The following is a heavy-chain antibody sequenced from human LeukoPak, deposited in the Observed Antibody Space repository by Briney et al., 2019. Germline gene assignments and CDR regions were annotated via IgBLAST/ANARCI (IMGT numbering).Heavy chain of an antibody. V-gene: IGHV4-4*07. J-gene: IGHJ4*02. CDR1: GGSISSYY. Sequence: SETLSLTCTVSGGSISSYYWSWIRQPAGKGLEWIGRIYTSGSTNYNPSLKSRVTMSVDTSKNQFSLKLSSVTAADTAVYYCARDRRGGDSSGWWGYHFDYWGQGTLVTVSS. CDR2: IYTSGST. D-gene: IGHD6-19*01. CDR3: ARDRRGGDSSGWWGYHFDY.